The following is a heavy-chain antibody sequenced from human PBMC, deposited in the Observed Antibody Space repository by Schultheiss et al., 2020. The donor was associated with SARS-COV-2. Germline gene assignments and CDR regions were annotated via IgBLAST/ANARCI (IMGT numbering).Heavy chain of an antibody. Sequence: SETLSLTCAVYGGSFSGYYWSWIRQPPGKGLEWIGEINHSGSTNYNPSLKSRVTISVDTSKNQFSLKLSSVTAADTAVYYCARHAFEYSSSSHFDYWGQGTLVTVSS. J-gene: IGHJ4*02. V-gene: IGHV4-34*01. D-gene: IGHD6-6*01. CDR1: GGSFSGYY. CDR2: INHSGST. CDR3: ARHAFEYSSSSHFDY.